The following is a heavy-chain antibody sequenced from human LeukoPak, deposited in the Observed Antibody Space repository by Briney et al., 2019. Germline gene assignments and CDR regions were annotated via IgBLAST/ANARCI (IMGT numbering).Heavy chain of an antibody. CDR1: GFTFSSYA. CDR2: VSYDGSNK. CDR3: AREYSGSYYP. V-gene: IGHV3-30*04. D-gene: IGHD1-26*01. J-gene: IGHJ5*02. Sequence: GGSLRLSCAASGFTFSSYAMHWVRQAPGKGLEWVAVVSYDGSNKYYADSVKGRFTISRDNSKNTLYLQMNSLRAEDTAVYYCAREYSGSYYPWGQGTLVTVSS.